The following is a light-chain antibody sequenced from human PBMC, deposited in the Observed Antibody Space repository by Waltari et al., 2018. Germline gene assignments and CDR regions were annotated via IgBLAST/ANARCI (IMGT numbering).Light chain of an antibody. CDR2: GTS. CDR1: QSVSSSY. CDR3: HQYGDSPGM. Sequence: EVVVTQSPGTLSLSPGERATLSCRASQSVSSSYLAWYQQKPGQAPSLLIFGTSSRAPGIPDRFSGSGSGADFTLTISGLEPEDFAVYYCHQYGDSPGMFGQGTQVEIK. V-gene: IGKV3-20*01. J-gene: IGKJ1*01.